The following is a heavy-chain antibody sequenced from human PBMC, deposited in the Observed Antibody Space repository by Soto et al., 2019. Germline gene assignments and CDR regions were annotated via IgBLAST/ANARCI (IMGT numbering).Heavy chain of an antibody. J-gene: IGHJ6*02. V-gene: IGHV1-69*13. D-gene: IGHD5-12*01. CDR2: IIPIFGTA. Sequence: GASVKVSCKASGGTFSSYAISWVRQAPGQGLEWMGGIIPIFGTANYAQKFQGRVTITADESTSTAYMELSSLRSEDTAVYYCATAGGYDRLGLLYYYYCMDGWGQGTTVTVSS. CDR3: ATAGGYDRLGLLYYYYCMDG. CDR1: GGTFSSYA.